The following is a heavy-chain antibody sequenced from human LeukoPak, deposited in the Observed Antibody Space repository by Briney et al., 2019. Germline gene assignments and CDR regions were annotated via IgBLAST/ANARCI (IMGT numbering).Heavy chain of an antibody. J-gene: IGHJ5*02. V-gene: IGHV4-30-4*01. Sequence: SQTLSLTCTVSGGSISSGDYYWSWIRQPPGKGLEWIGYIYYSGSTYYNPSLKSRVTISVDTSKNQFSLKLSSVTAADTAVYYCARDWAIFRPTGWFDPWGQGTLVTVSS. CDR1: GGSISSGDYY. CDR2: IYYSGST. CDR3: ARDWAIFRPTGWFDP. D-gene: IGHD3-3*01.